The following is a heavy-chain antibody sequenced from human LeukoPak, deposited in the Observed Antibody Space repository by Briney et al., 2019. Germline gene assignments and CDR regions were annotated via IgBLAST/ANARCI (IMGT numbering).Heavy chain of an antibody. CDR3: ARGRHIAL. CDR1: GFTFTNYW. V-gene: IGHV3-7*01. Sequence: GGSLRLSCATSGFTFTNYWMNWVRQAPGKGLEGVANIEDDGNKKNYVDYVKGRFTISSDNVKNSIYLQMNSLRADDTAVYYCARGRHIALWGQGTLVTVSS. D-gene: IGHD2-21*01. J-gene: IGHJ4*02. CDR2: IEDDGNKK.